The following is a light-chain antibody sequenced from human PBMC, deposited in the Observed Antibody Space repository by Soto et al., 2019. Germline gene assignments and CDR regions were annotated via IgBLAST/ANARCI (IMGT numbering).Light chain of an antibody. J-gene: IGLJ3*02. CDR1: SSDVGGYDY. Sequence: QSALTQPPSASGSAGRSVTSSCTGTSSDVGGYDYVSWFQQHPGKAPKLIIYEVTKRPSGVPDRFSASKSGNTASLTVSGLQAEDEADYYCSSFVAGNNYWVFGGGTKLTVL. CDR3: SSFVAGNNYWV. V-gene: IGLV2-8*01. CDR2: EVT.